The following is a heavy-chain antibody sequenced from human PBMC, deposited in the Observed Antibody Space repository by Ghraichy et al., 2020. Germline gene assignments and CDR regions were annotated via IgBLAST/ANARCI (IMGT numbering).Heavy chain of an antibody. V-gene: IGHV1-2*04. Sequence: ASVKVSCKASGYTFTGYYMHWVRQAPGQGLEWMGWINPNSGGTNYAQKFQGWDTMTRDTSISTAYMELSRLRSDDTAVYYCARSHQWELPFGPDAFDIWGQGTMVTVSS. CDR1: GYTFTGYY. CDR2: INPNSGGT. J-gene: IGHJ3*02. D-gene: IGHD1-26*01. CDR3: ARSHQWELPFGPDAFDI.